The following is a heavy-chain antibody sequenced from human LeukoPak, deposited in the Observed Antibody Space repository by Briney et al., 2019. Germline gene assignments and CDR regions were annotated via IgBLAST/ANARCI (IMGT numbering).Heavy chain of an antibody. CDR3: ATSRLLVGATIRGRGIDY. CDR2: FDPEDGEA. D-gene: IGHD1-26*01. V-gene: IGHV1-24*01. J-gene: IGHJ4*02. Sequence: GASVKVSCKVSGYTLIELSMHWVRQAPGKGLEWMAGFDPEDGEAIYAQRFQGRVSMTEDRFTETSYMELSCLRSEDTAVYYCATSRLLVGATIRGRGIDYWGQGTLVTVSS. CDR1: GYTLIELS.